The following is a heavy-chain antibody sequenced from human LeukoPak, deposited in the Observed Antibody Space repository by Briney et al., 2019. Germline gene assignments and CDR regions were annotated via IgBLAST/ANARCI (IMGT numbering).Heavy chain of an antibody. V-gene: IGHV1-3*01. CDR1: GYTFSNYA. Sequence: GASVKVSCKASGYTFSNYAIHWVRQAPGHRFEWMGWINAGNGHTKYSQNFQGRVTITRDSSASTAYMELSSLTSEDTAVYYCARGIWSARTVDYYLDYWGQGTLVTVSS. D-gene: IGHD2-21*01. CDR2: INAGNGHT. J-gene: IGHJ4*02. CDR3: ARGIWSARTVDYYLDY.